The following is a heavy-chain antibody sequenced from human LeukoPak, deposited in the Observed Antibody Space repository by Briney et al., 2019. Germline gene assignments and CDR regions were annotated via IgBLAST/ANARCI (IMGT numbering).Heavy chain of an antibody. CDR2: ISSSSSTI. CDR1: GFTFSSYS. J-gene: IGHJ3*02. Sequence: TGGSLRLSCAASGFTFSSYSMNWVRQAPGKGLEWVSYISSSSSTIYYADSVKGRFTISRDNAKNSLYLQMNSLRAEDTAVYYCAREGVTMIVGRSAFDIWGQGTMVTVSS. CDR3: AREGVTMIVGRSAFDI. D-gene: IGHD3-22*01. V-gene: IGHV3-48*01.